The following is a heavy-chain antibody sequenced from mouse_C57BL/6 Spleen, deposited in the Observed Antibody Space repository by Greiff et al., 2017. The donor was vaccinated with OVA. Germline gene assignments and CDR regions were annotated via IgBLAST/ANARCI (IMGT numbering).Heavy chain of an antibody. J-gene: IGHJ3*01. CDR1: GFSLTSYG. CDR2: IWSGGST. V-gene: IGHV2-2*01. Sequence: VQLQQSGPGLVQPSQSLSITCTVSGFSLTSYGVHWVRQSPGTGLEWLGVIWSGGSTDYNAAFISRLSISKDNSKSQVFFKMNSLQADDTAIYYCARGDYYGSGTWFAYWGQGTLVTVSA. D-gene: IGHD1-1*01. CDR3: ARGDYYGSGTWFAY.